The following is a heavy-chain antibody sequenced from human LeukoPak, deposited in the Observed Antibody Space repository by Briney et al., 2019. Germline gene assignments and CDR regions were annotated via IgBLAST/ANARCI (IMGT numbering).Heavy chain of an antibody. CDR2: INSDGRSA. V-gene: IGHV3-74*01. CDR1: GFAFSRYW. Sequence: PGGSLRLSCAASGFAFSRYWMHWVRQAPGKGLVWVSRINSDGRSAVYADSVKGRFTISRDNAKNMLYLQMDSLRAEDTAVYYCTRVSTTDDYWGQGTLVTVSS. J-gene: IGHJ4*02. D-gene: IGHD2/OR15-2a*01. CDR3: TRVSTTDDY.